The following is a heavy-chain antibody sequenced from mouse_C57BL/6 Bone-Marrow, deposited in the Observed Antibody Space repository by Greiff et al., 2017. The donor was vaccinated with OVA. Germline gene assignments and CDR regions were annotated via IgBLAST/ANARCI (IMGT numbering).Heavy chain of an antibody. CDR2: INPYNGGT. CDR3: ARWDRRFAY. V-gene: IGHV1-19*01. D-gene: IGHD4-1*01. CDR1: GYTFTDYY. Sequence: EVQLQQSGPVLVKPGASVKMSCKASGYTFTDYYMNWVKQSHGKSLEWIGVINPYNGGTSYNQKFKGKATLTVDKSSSTAYMELNSLTSEDSAVYYCARWDRRFAYWGQGTLVTVSA. J-gene: IGHJ3*01.